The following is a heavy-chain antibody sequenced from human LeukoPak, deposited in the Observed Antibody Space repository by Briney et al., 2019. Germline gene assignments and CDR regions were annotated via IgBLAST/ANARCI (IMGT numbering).Heavy chain of an antibody. Sequence: GASVKVSCKASGYMFTDYYSHWVRQAPGQGLEWMGWIKAESGRTHYAQKFQGGVTMTRDTSISTAYMELSRLRSDDTALYYCARGGKYGCSGGSCYSDYWGQGTLVTVSS. CDR3: ARGGKYGCSGGSCYSDY. CDR2: IKAESGRT. CDR1: GYMFTDYY. D-gene: IGHD2-15*01. J-gene: IGHJ4*02. V-gene: IGHV1-2*02.